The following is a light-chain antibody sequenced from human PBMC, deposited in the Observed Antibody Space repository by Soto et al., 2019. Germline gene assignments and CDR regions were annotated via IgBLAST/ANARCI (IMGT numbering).Light chain of an antibody. J-gene: IGLJ1*01. Sequence: QSVLTQPPSASGTPGQRVTISCSGSSSNIGSNTVNWYQQLPGTAPKLLIYSINHRLSGVPDRFSGSKSGTSASLAISGLQSEDEADYYCAAWDDSLNGYVFGTGTKLTVL. V-gene: IGLV1-44*01. CDR3: AAWDDSLNGYV. CDR1: SSNIGSNT. CDR2: SIN.